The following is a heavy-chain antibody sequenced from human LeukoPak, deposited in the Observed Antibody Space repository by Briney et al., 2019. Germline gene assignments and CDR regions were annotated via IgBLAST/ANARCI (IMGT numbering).Heavy chain of an antibody. J-gene: IGHJ4*02. CDR3: ARHDSLSLPFDY. V-gene: IGHV4-59*08. CDR2: VYHTGST. D-gene: IGHD2-21*01. Sequence: PSETLSLTCAASGGSISTYYWSWIRQSPGKELEWIGTVYHTGSTNYNPSLKSRLTISVDTSKNQFSLKLSSVTAADTAVFYCARHDSLSLPFDYWGQGTLVTVSS. CDR1: GGSISTYY.